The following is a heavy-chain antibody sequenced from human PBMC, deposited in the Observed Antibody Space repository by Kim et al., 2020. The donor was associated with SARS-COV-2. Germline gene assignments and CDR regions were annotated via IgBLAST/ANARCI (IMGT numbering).Heavy chain of an antibody. CDR3: ARDLDYILFDY. D-gene: IGHD4-4*01. J-gene: IGHJ4*02. CDR1: GFTFSDFN. Sequence: GGSLRLSCAASGFTFSDFNMHWVRQAPGKGLIWVSRISDDGSVTSYADFAKGRFTISRDNAKNTLNLQMHSLRAEDTAVYYCARDLDYILFDYWGRGALGTVSA. CDR2: ISDDGSVT. V-gene: IGHV3-74*01.